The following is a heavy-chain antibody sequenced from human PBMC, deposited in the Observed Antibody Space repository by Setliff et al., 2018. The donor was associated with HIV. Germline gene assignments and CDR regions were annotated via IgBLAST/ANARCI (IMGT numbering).Heavy chain of an antibody. V-gene: IGHV4-61*02. CDR1: GDSIRSGSYY. Sequence: PSETLSLTCTVSGDSIRSGSYYWSWIRQPAGKGLEWIGRMYTSGGTNYNPSLKSRVTIAVDRSKNQFSLKLSSATAADTAVYYCASSLYSSSSFDYWGQGMLVTVS. CDR2: MYTSGGT. CDR3: ASSLYSSSSFDY. J-gene: IGHJ4*02. D-gene: IGHD6-6*01.